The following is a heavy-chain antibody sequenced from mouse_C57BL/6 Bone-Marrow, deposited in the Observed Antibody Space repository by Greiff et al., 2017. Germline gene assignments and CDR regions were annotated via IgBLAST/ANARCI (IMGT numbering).Heavy chain of an antibody. D-gene: IGHD1-1*01. V-gene: IGHV1-20*01. CDR3: ARGRITTVVATRYFDV. Sequence: EVQLKQSGPELVKPGDSVKISCKASGYSFTGYFMNWVMQSHGKSLEWIGRINPYNGDTFYNQKFKGKATLTVDKSSSTAHMELRSLTSEDSAVYYCARGRITTVVATRYFDVWGTGTTVTVSS. CDR1: GYSFTGYF. CDR2: INPYNGDT. J-gene: IGHJ1*03.